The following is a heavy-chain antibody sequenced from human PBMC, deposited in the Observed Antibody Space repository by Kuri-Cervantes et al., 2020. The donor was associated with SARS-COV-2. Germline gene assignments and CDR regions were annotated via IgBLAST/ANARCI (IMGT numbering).Heavy chain of an antibody. CDR3: AREYYDILTGHQLFDY. Sequence: SCTVSGGSISSSISSSSYYWGWIRQPAGKGLEWIGRIYTSGSTNYNPSLKSRVTMSVDTSKNQFSLKLSSVTAADTAVYYCAREYYDILTGHQLFDYWGQGTLVTVSS. J-gene: IGHJ4*02. D-gene: IGHD3-9*01. CDR1: GGSISSSISSSSYY. CDR2: IYTSGST. V-gene: IGHV4-61*02.